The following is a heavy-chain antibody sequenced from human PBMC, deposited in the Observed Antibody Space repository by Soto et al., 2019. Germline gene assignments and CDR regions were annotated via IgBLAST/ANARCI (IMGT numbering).Heavy chain of an antibody. CDR2: ISGSGGST. Sequence: EVQLLESGGGLVQPGGSLRLSCAASGFTFSSYAMSWVRQAPGKGLEWVSAISGSGGSTYYADSVKGRFTISRDNSKNTLYLQMNSPRAEDTAVYYCAKDRSRFYYCMDVWGQGTTVTVSS. V-gene: IGHV3-23*01. J-gene: IGHJ6*02. CDR3: AKDRSRFYYCMDV. D-gene: IGHD3-3*01. CDR1: GFTFSSYA.